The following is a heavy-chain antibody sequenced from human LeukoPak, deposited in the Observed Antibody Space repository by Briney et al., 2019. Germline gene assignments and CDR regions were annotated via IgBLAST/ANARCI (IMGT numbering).Heavy chain of an antibody. Sequence: GGSLRLSCAASGFTFSSYAMSWVRQAPGKGLEWVSAISGSGGSTYYADSVKGRFTISRDNSKNTLYLQMNSLRAEDTAVYYCAKDYYDSSGWDPDAFDIWGQGTMVTVSS. J-gene: IGHJ3*02. CDR3: AKDYYDSSGWDPDAFDI. CDR1: GFTFSSYA. V-gene: IGHV3-23*01. CDR2: ISGSGGST. D-gene: IGHD3-22*01.